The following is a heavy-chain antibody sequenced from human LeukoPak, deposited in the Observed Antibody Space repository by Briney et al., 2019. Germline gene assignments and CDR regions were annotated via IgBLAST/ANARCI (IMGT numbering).Heavy chain of an antibody. D-gene: IGHD1-26*01. CDR2: FYPGDSDA. Sequence: GESLKISCKGSGYSFNSYWIGWVRQMPGKGLKWMGIFYPGDSDARYSPSFQGQVTISADKSISTAYLQWSSLKASDTAMYYCARRRDLYSGSYYPFDYWGQGTLVTVSS. J-gene: IGHJ4*02. CDR3: ARRRDLYSGSYYPFDY. CDR1: GYSFNSYW. V-gene: IGHV5-51*01.